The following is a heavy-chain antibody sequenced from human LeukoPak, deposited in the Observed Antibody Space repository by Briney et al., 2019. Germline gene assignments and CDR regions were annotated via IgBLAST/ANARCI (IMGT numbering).Heavy chain of an antibody. CDR1: GFTFSSYG. CDR2: IRYDGSNK. CDR3: AKDRPTGSNYDFWSGALDY. J-gene: IGHJ4*02. Sequence: GSLRLSCAASGFTFSSYGMHWVRQAPGKGLEWVAFIRYDGSNKYYADSVKGRFTISRDNSKNTLYLQMNSLRAEDTAVYYCAKDRPTGSNYDFWSGALDYWGQGTLVTVSS. V-gene: IGHV3-30*02. D-gene: IGHD3-3*01.